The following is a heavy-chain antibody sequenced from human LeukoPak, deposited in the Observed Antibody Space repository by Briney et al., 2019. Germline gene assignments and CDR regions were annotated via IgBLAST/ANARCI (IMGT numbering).Heavy chain of an antibody. Sequence: AGGSLRLSCTASGFTLNNWMSWARQAQGKGPEWVANIKEDGSQKNYVDSVKGRFTISKDNAKNSLYLQMDSLTAEDTAVYYCARYTKSADDTFDIWGQGTMVTVS. J-gene: IGHJ3*02. CDR1: GFTLNNW. D-gene: IGHD2-2*02. CDR3: ARYTKSADDTFDI. V-gene: IGHV3-7*01. CDR2: IKEDGSQK.